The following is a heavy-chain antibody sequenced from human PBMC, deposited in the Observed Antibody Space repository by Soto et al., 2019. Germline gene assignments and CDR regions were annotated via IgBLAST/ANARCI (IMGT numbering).Heavy chain of an antibody. CDR3: ARDLAARDH. V-gene: IGHV1-46*01. Sequence: QVQLVQSGAEVKKPGASVKLSCRTSGYTFTHYYIHWVRQAPGQGLEWLGIINPASGSTNYAQEFQGRVTLTMVTSTTTVYMELNGLRAEDTAIFYCARDLAARDHWGQGTLVTVSS. CDR2: INPASGST. J-gene: IGHJ4*02. D-gene: IGHD6-13*01. CDR1: GYTFTHYY.